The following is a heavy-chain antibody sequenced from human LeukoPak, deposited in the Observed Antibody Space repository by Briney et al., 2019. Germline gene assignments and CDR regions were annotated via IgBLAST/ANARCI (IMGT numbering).Heavy chain of an antibody. D-gene: IGHD3-22*01. CDR2: ISGSGGST. CDR1: GFTFSSYA. Sequence: GGALSLSCAASGFTFSSYAMSWVGQAPGKGLEGVSAISGSGGSTYYAASVKGRFTISRDNSKNTLYLKMNSLRAEDTAVYYCAKEASSITMIVVVIGAFDIWGQGTMVTVSS. V-gene: IGHV3-23*01. CDR3: AKEASSITMIVVVIGAFDI. J-gene: IGHJ3*02.